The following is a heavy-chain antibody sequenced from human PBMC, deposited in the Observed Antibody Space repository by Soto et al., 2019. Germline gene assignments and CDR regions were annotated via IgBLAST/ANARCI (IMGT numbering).Heavy chain of an antibody. D-gene: IGHD2-2*01. CDR2: IDHGGST. Sequence: QVQLQQWGAGLLKPAETLSLTCAVYGGSFSGSYWSWIRQPPGKGLEWIGEIDHGGSTNYNPSLKSLVTISIDTSKIQFSLKLNSVTAADTAMYSCASPYQVLGLYYFDYWGQGTPVTVSS. J-gene: IGHJ4*02. CDR1: GGSFSGSY. V-gene: IGHV4-34*01. CDR3: ASPYQVLGLYYFDY.